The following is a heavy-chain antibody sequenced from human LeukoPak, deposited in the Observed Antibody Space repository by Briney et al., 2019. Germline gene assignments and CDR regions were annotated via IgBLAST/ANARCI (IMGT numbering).Heavy chain of an antibody. V-gene: IGHV4-59*01. J-gene: IGHJ3*02. D-gene: IGHD5-18*01. CDR1: GGSISSYY. CDR2: IFYSGST. CDR3: ARIHYAFDI. Sequence: SETLSLTCTVSGGSISSYYWTWIRQPPGKGLECSGYIFYSGSTNYNPSLKSRVTMSVDTSKNQFSLKLTSVTAADTAVYYCARIHYAFDIWGQGTMVTVSS.